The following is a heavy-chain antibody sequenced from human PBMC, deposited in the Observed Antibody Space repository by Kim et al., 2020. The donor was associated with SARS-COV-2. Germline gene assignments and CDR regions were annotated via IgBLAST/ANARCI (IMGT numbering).Heavy chain of an antibody. J-gene: IGHJ6*03. Sequence: GESLKISCKGSGYSFTNYWIGWVRQMPGKGLEWMGIIYPGDSDTRYSPSFQGQVTISADKSISTAYMQWNSLKASDTAMYYCARDPGYYYYYMDVWGKGPTVTVSS. CDR2: IYPGDSDT. V-gene: IGHV5-51*01. CDR1: GYSFTNYW. CDR3: ARDPGYYYYYMDV.